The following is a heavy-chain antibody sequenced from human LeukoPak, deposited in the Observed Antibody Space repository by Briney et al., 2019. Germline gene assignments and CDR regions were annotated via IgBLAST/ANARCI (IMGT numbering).Heavy chain of an antibody. D-gene: IGHD4-23*01. CDR2: ISDSGDGT. V-gene: IGHV3-23*01. J-gene: IGHJ4*02. CDR1: GFTFSNAW. CDR3: ANARWFLDY. Sequence: GGSLRLSCAASGFTFSNAWMSWVRQAPGKGLEWVSGISDSGDGTYYADSVKGRFTISIDTSENTLYLQMNSLRAEDTAVYYCANARWFLDYWGQGTLVTVSS.